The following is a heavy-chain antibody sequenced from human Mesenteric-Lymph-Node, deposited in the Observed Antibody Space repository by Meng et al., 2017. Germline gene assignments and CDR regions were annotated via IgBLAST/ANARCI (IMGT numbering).Heavy chain of an antibody. CDR2: ISADGSDP. J-gene: IGHJ1*01. V-gene: IGHV3-74*01. D-gene: IGHD3-10*01. Sequence: QVGVEGGVFVERWSSRSISCASSGFNFNSHWMHGVRQAAGEGLVRISSISADGSDPNYADSVEGRFTISRDNAKDTVYLQMNSLRAEDTALYYCGNDRITKWGQGTLVTVSS. CDR3: GNDRITK. CDR1: GFNFNSHW.